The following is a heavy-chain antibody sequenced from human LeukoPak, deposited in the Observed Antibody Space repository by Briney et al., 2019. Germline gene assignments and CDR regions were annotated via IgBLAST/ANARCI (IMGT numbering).Heavy chain of an antibody. J-gene: IGHJ4*02. CDR2: ISGSAIST. CDR1: GFTFGSYA. Sequence: GGSLTLSCAASGFTFGSYAMSWVRQAPGRGLEWVSTISGSAISTYYADSVKGRFTISRDNSKNTLYLQVNSLRPEDTAVYYCAKDFYPLGNYVIYFDYWGQGTLVTVSS. V-gene: IGHV3-23*01. D-gene: IGHD1-7*01. CDR3: AKDFYPLGNYVIYFDY.